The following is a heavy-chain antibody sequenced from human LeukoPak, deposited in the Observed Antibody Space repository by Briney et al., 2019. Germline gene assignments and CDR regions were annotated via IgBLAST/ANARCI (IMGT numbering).Heavy chain of an antibody. Sequence: GGSLRLSCAASGFTFSSYGMHWVRQAPGKGLEWVEVISYDGSNKYYADSVKGRFTISRDNSKNTLYLQMNSLRAEDTAVYYCARLGIVVPDYWGQGTLVTVSS. V-gene: IGHV3-30*03. CDR1: GFTFSSYG. D-gene: IGHD2-2*01. CDR3: ARLGIVVPDY. CDR2: ISYDGSNK. J-gene: IGHJ4*02.